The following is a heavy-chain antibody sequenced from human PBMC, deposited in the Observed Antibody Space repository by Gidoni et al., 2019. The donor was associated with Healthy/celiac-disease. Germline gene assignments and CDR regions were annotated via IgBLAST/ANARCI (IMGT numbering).Heavy chain of an antibody. CDR1: GGTFSSYA. V-gene: IGHV1-69*01. CDR2: IIPIFGTA. J-gene: IGHJ6*02. D-gene: IGHD3-16*01. Sequence: QVQLVQSGAEVKKPGSSVKVSCKASGGTFSSYAISWVRQAPGQGLEWMGGIIPIFGTANYAQKFQGRVTITADESTSTAYMELSSLRSEDTAVYYCARDLGVGGLLYYYGMDVWGQGTTVTVSS. CDR3: ARDLGVGGLLYYYGMDV.